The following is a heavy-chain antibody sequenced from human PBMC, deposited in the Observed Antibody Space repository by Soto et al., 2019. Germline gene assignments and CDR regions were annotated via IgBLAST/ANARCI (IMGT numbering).Heavy chain of an antibody. Sequence: EVQLLESGGGLVQPGGSLRLSCAASGFTFSSYAMSWVRQAPGKGLEWVSAISGSGGSTYYADSVKGRFTISRDNSKKTLYLQMNSLRAEDTAVYYCARIGGQQLVIGWFDPWGQGTLVTVSS. V-gene: IGHV3-23*01. CDR1: GFTFSSYA. J-gene: IGHJ5*02. CDR3: ARIGGQQLVIGWFDP. D-gene: IGHD6-13*01. CDR2: ISGSGGST.